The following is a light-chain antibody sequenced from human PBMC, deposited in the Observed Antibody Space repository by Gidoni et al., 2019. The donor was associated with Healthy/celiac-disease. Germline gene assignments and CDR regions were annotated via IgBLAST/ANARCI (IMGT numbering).Light chain of an antibody. Sequence: EIVMTQSPLYLPVTPGERPASSCRSSQSLLHSNGYNYFAWYLQKPGQSPQLLIYLGSNRAAGVPDRFSGSGSGTDFTLTISRVEAEDVGVYYCMQARQTPQTFGQGTKVEIK. CDR3: MQARQTPQT. J-gene: IGKJ1*01. CDR1: QSLLHSNGYNY. CDR2: LGS. V-gene: IGKV2-28*01.